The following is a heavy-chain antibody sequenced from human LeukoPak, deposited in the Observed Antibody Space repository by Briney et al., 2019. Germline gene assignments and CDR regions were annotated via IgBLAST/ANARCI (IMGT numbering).Heavy chain of an antibody. CDR3: ARGRDFWSGYYSDY. CDR1: GFTSSSYG. D-gene: IGHD3-3*01. Sequence: PVGSLRLSCAASGFTSSSYGMHWGRKAGGKGVVWGSRFNSDGSSTSYADSVKGRFTISRHNAKNTLDLQMNSLRAEGTAVYYCARGRDFWSGYYSDYWGQGTLVTVSS. CDR2: FNSDGSST. J-gene: IGHJ4*02. V-gene: IGHV3-74*01.